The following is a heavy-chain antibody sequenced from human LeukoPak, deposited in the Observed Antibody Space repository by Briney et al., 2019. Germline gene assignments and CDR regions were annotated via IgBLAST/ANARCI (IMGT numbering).Heavy chain of an antibody. V-gene: IGHV3-21*01. CDR1: GFTFSSYS. CDR3: AGASQLVYWNDPSGGYYGMDV. D-gene: IGHD1-1*01. Sequence: GGSLRLSCAASGFTFSSYSMNWVRQAPGKELEWVSSISSSSSYIYYADSVKGRFTISRDNAKNSLYLQMNSLRAEDTAVYYCAGASQLVYWNDPSGGYYGMDVWGKGTTVTVSS. CDR2: ISSSSSYI. J-gene: IGHJ6*04.